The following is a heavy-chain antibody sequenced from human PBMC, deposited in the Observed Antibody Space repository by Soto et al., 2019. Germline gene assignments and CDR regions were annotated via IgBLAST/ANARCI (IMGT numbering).Heavy chain of an antibody. CDR3: AKVRGPKYYDFWSGYFTSGRAPPPNYYYGMDV. CDR1: GFTFSSYA. D-gene: IGHD3-3*01. J-gene: IGHJ6*02. Sequence: GGSLRLSCAASGFTFSSYAMSWVRQAPGKGLEWVSAISGSGGSTYYADSVKGGFTISRDNSKNTLYLQMNSLRAEDTGVYYCAKVRGPKYYDFWSGYFTSGRAPPPNYYYGMDVWGQGTTVTVSS. CDR2: ISGSGGST. V-gene: IGHV3-23*01.